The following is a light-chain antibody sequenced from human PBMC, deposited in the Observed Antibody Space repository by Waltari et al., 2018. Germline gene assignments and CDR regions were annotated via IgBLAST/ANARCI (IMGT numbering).Light chain of an antibody. CDR1: VLAKKY. V-gene: IGLV3-27*01. Sequence: SYELTQPSSVSVSPGQTASITCSGDVLAKKYARWFQQKPGQAPILVIYKDSERPSGIPERFSGSSSGTTVTLTISGAQVEDEADYYCFSAADNNGVFGTGTKVTVL. CDR2: KDS. CDR3: FSAADNNGV. J-gene: IGLJ1*01.